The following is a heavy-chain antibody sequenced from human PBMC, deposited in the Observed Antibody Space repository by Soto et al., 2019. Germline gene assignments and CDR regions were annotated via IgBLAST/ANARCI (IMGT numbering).Heavy chain of an antibody. V-gene: IGHV4-34*01. CDR3: ARGASYYSGSGNIMKSGYFDL. J-gene: IGHJ2*01. D-gene: IGHD3-10*01. CDR1: GGSFSGYY. Sequence: TLSLTCAVYGGSFSGYYWSWIRQPPGKGLEWIGEINHSGSTNYNPSLKSRVTISVDTSKNQFSLKLSSVTAADTAVYYCARGASYYSGSGNIMKSGYFDLWGRGTLVTVSS. CDR2: INHSGST.